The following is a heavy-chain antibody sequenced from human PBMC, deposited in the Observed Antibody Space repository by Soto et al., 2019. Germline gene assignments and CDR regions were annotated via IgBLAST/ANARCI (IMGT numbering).Heavy chain of an antibody. V-gene: IGHV3-30*18. CDR3: AKDFTAMVTFFRY. D-gene: IGHD5-18*01. CDR2: ISRDGGTK. J-gene: IGHJ4*02. Sequence: PGGAMRLSCAVSGFTVSSYGMLWVRQAPGKGLEWVAVISRDGGTKYYADSVKGRFTSSRDNSKNTLYLQMNSLRAEDTAVYYCAKDFTAMVTFFRYWGQGTLVTVSS. CDR1: GFTVSSYG.